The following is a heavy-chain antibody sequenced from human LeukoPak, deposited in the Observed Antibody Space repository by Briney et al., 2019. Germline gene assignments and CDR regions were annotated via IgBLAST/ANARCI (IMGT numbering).Heavy chain of an antibody. V-gene: IGHV3-21*01. CDR3: AREPTRGYSYGNPYYYYYGMDV. D-gene: IGHD5-18*01. J-gene: IGHJ6*02. Sequence: PGGSLRLSCAASGFTFSSYSMNWVRQAPGKGLEWVSSISSSSSYIYYADSVKGRFTISRDNAKNSLYLQMNSLRAEDTAVYYCAREPTRGYSYGNPYYYYYGMDVWGQGTTVTVSS. CDR1: GFTFSSYS. CDR2: ISSSSSYI.